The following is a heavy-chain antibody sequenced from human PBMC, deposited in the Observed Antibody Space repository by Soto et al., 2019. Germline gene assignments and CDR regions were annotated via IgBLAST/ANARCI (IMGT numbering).Heavy chain of an antibody. CDR1: GGTFSSYA. V-gene: IGHV1-69*13. Sequence: SVTVSCKASGGTFSSYAISWVRQAPGQGLEWMGGIIPIFGTANYAQKFQGRVTITADESTSTAYMELSSLRSEDTAVYYCARDLDCSSTSCYEDRTFDYWGQGTLVTVSS. CDR2: IIPIFGTA. D-gene: IGHD2-2*01. CDR3: ARDLDCSSTSCYEDRTFDY. J-gene: IGHJ4*01.